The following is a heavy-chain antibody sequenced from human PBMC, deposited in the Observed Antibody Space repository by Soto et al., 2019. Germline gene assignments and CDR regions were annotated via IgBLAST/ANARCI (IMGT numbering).Heavy chain of an antibody. Sequence: GGSLRLSCAASGFTFSSYAMNWVRQAPGKGLEWISIISGSDNRTYYADSVKGRFTISRDNPQNTLYLQMNSLRADDTAIYYCASSTMIVVITAWGQGTLVTVSS. J-gene: IGHJ5*02. CDR1: GFTFSSYA. CDR3: ASSTMIVVITA. CDR2: ISGSDNRT. D-gene: IGHD3-22*01. V-gene: IGHV3-23*01.